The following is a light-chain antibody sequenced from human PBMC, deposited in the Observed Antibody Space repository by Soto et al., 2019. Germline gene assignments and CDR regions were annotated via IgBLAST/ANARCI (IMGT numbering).Light chain of an antibody. CDR2: AAS. J-gene: IGKJ1*01. CDR1: QGISIS. V-gene: IGKV1-9*01. Sequence: DIQLTQAPAFLSSSVADRVTISCRSSQGISISLAWYQQTPGKAPNLLIYAASTLQSGVPSRFSGGGSGTAFPLTISSLQPEDFASYYCQQLNTYPWTFGQGTKV. CDR3: QQLNTYPWT.